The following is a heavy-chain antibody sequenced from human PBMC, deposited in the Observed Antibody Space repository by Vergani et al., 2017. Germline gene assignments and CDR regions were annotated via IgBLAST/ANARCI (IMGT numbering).Heavy chain of an antibody. CDR3: ARDLGXHIVVVTANYGMDA. J-gene: IGHJ6*02. Sequence: QVQLVQSGAEVKKPGSSVKVSCKASGGTFSSYAISWVRQAPGQGLEWMGRIIPIFGTANYAQKFQGRVTITADESTSTAYMELSSLRSEDTAVYYCARDLGXHIVVVTANYGMDAWGQGTTVTVSS. CDR2: IIPIFGTA. CDR1: GGTFSSYA. D-gene: IGHD2-21*02. V-gene: IGHV1-69*13.